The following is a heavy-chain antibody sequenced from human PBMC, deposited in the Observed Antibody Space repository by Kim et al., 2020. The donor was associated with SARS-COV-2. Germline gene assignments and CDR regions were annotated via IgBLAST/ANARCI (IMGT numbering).Heavy chain of an antibody. J-gene: IGHJ3*02. V-gene: IGHV6-1*01. CDR2: TYYRSKWYT. CDR1: GDSVSSNSIA. CDR3: PKGYAFDI. Sequence: SQTLSLTCAISGDSVSSNSIAWNWIRQSPSRGLEWLGRTYYRSKWYTDYSPSVKGRITISPDTSKHHFSLQLISVSPQVTPVYYCPKGYAFDI.